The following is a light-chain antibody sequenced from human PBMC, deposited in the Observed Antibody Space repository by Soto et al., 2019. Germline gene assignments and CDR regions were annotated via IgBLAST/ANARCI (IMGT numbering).Light chain of an antibody. CDR2: EGT. Sequence: QCALTQPASVSGSPEQSITISCTGTSSDVGAYNLVSWYQQHPGKAPRLIIYEGTKRPSGISHRFSGSKSDNTASLTISGLRAEDEAHYHCCSYAGSRTFVFGGGTKLTVL. CDR3: CSYAGSRTFV. J-gene: IGLJ3*02. V-gene: IGLV2-23*01. CDR1: SSDVGAYNL.